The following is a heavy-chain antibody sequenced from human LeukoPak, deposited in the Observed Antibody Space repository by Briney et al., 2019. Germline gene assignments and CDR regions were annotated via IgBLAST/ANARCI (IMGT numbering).Heavy chain of an antibody. D-gene: IGHD6-13*01. V-gene: IGHV3-11*06. CDR3: ARLGSIAVAGTPDY. CDR2: ISGTSSYT. J-gene: IGHJ4*02. CDR1: GFTFSDYY. Sequence: GGSLRLSCAASGFTFSDYYMSCIRQAPGKGLEWVSYISGTSSYTTYADSVKGRFTISRDNAKNSLYLQMNSLRGEDTAVYYSARLGSIAVAGTPDYWGQGTLVTVSS.